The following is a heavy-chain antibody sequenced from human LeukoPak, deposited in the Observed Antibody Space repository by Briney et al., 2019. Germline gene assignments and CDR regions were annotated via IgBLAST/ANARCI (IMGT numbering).Heavy chain of an antibody. CDR3: AKSGLNRFDY. J-gene: IGHJ4*02. V-gene: IGHV3-30*18. CDR2: ISYDGSNK. Sequence: GRSLRLSCAASGFSFRTYGMHWVRQAPGKGLEWVAVISYDGSNKYYADSVKGRFTISRDDSKNTLYLQMNSLRAEDTAVYYCAKSGLNRFDYWGQGTLVTVSS. CDR1: GFSFRTYG. D-gene: IGHD2-15*01.